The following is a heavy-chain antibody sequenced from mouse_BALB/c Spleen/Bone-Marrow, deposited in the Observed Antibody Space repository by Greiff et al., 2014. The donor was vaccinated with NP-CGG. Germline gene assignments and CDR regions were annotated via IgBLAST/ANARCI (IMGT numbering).Heavy chain of an antibody. D-gene: IGHD3-1*01. V-gene: IGHV1S137*01. CDR2: IGPYYGEA. CDR3: AIGGSGSVAGPLDY. CDR1: GYTFTDYA. J-gene: IGHJ4*01. Sequence: VQLQQSGAELVRPGVSVKISCKGSGYTFTDYAIHWVKQSHAKSLEWIGVIGPYYGEATYNQKFKGKATMTVEKSSSTAYMELVRLTSEDSAIYYCAIGGSGSVAGPLDYWGQGTSVTVSS.